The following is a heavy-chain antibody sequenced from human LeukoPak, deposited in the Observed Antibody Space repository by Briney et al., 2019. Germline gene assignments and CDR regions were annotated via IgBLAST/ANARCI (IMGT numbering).Heavy chain of an antibody. J-gene: IGHJ4*02. Sequence: ASVKVSCKASGYTFISYEISWVRQASGQGLEWMGWMNPNSGNTVYAQKFQGRVTMTRNTSISTAYMELSSLRSEDTAVYYCARVGDGDSFDYWGQGTLVTVSS. CDR2: MNPNSGNT. CDR1: GYTFISYE. V-gene: IGHV1-8*01. CDR3: ARVGDGDSFDY. D-gene: IGHD4-17*01.